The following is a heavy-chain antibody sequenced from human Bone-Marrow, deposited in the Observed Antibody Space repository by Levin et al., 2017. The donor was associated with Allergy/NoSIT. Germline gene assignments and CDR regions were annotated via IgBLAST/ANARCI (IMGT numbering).Heavy chain of an antibody. Sequence: GGSLRLSCAASGFTFSSYAMHWVRQAPGKGLEWVAVISYDGSNKYYADSVKGRFTISRDNSKNTLYLQMNSLRAEDTAVYYCARVHSSGWYPAGFDPWGQGTLVTVSS. CDR2: ISYDGSNK. V-gene: IGHV3-30-3*01. CDR1: GFTFSSYA. CDR3: ARVHSSGWYPAGFDP. J-gene: IGHJ5*02. D-gene: IGHD6-19*01.